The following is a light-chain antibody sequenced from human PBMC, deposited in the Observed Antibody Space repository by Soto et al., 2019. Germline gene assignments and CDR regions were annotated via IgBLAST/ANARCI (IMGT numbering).Light chain of an antibody. Sequence: QSVLTQPASVSGSPGQSITISCTGTISDVGASDFVSWYQQHPDKAPKLMIYDVSNRPSGISNRFSGFKSGNTASLTISGLRTEDEADYYCASYTTRTTPHVFGTGTKVTVL. CDR1: ISDVGASDF. CDR2: DVS. J-gene: IGLJ1*01. V-gene: IGLV2-14*03. CDR3: ASYTTRTTPHV.